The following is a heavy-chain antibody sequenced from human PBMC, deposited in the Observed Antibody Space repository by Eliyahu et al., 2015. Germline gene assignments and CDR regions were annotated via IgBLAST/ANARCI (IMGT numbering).Heavy chain of an antibody. D-gene: IGHD2-21*01. CDR1: GYDIRQNF. CDR2: IDPDNGAT. J-gene: IGHJ4*02. Sequence: QVKLVQSGAEVKKPGASVKVSCETTGYDIRQNFLYWVRQAPGQGLESMGYIDPDNGATRFIEKFQGRVTMTRDTSINTVYMELSGLTSDDTAIYFCARDLRGDFFDWGQGTLVTVSS. CDR3: ARDLRGDFFD. V-gene: IGHV1-2*02.